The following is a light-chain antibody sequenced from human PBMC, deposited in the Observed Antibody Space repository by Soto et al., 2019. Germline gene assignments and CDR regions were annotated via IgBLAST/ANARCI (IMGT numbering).Light chain of an antibody. J-gene: IGLJ3*02. CDR1: GSNIASNT. V-gene: IGLV1-44*01. CDR2: NNN. Sequence: QSVLTQAPSASGTRGQGVTISCSGSGSNIASNTVNWYQHLPGTAPKLLIYNNNQRPSGVPDRFSGSKSGTSASLAISGLQSEDEADYYCATWDDSLNGVVFGGGTKLTVL. CDR3: ATWDDSLNGVV.